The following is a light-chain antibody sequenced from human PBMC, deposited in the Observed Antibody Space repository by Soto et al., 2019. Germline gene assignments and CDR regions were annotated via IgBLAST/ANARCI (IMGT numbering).Light chain of an antibody. J-gene: IGKJ1*01. CDR1: QSVSSSY. CDR2: VAT. V-gene: IGKV3-20*01. CDR3: QQDGSSPKT. Sequence: ENMLKHSPGTLSLSPCERATLSWSARQSVSSSYVAWYQQKPGPAPRLLDYVATGTATGIPDRFSGRGAGTNFPPTISRLEAECFGVYYRQQDGSSPKTFGQGTKVDIK.